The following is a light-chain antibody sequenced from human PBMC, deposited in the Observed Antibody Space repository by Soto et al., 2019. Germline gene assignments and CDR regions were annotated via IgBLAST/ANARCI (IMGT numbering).Light chain of an antibody. CDR2: AVS. CDR3: CSYAGRYTYV. Sequence: QSALTQPRSVSGSPGQSVTISCTGTSSPVGGYHYVSWYQQFPGKAPKLMIYAVSQRPSGVPDHFSGSESGNTASLTISGLQAEDEADYYCCSYAGRYTYVFGTGTKVTVL. V-gene: IGLV2-11*01. CDR1: SSPVGGYHY. J-gene: IGLJ1*01.